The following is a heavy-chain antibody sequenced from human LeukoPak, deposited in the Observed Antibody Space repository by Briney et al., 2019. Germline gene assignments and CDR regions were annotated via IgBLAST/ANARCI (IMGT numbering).Heavy chain of an antibody. V-gene: IGHV3-30*04. CDR3: ARDVSHYDRSGYSLDY. J-gene: IGHJ4*02. CDR2: ISYDGRNK. CDR1: GFIFSTYA. Sequence: GRSLRLSCAASGFIFSTYAIHWVRQAPGKGLKWVAVISYDGRNKYYADSVKGRFSISRDNSKNTLSLQMNSLRPEDTALYYCARDVSHYDRSGYSLDYWGQGTLVTVSS. D-gene: IGHD3-22*01.